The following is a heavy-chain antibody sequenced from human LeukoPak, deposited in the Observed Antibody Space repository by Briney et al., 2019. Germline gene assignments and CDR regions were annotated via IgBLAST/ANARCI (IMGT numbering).Heavy chain of an antibody. CDR3: ARTGSSRWHGDHYYFDY. J-gene: IGHJ4*02. CDR2: FDPEDGET. Sequence: XXGXTLXXLSMHWVRQAPGEXLEWMGGFDPEDGETIYAQKFQGRVTMTEDTSTDTAYMELSSLRSEDTAVFYCARTGSSRWHGDHYYFDYWGQGTLVTVSS. D-gene: IGHD6-13*01. V-gene: IGHV1-24*01. CDR1: GXTLXXLS.